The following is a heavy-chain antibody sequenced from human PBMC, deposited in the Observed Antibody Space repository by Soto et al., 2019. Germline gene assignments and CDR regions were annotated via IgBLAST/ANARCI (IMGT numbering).Heavy chain of an antibody. CDR3: ASRSSSAPHSYFDY. D-gene: IGHD6-6*01. CDR1: GFTFSSYA. Sequence: EVQLLESGGGLVQPGGSLRLSCAASGFTFSSYAMSWVRQAPGKGLEWVSAISGSGGSTYYADSVKGRFTISRDNSKTTLYLQMNSLRAEDTAVYYCASRSSSAPHSYFDYWGQGTLVTVSS. V-gene: IGHV3-23*01. CDR2: ISGSGGST. J-gene: IGHJ4*02.